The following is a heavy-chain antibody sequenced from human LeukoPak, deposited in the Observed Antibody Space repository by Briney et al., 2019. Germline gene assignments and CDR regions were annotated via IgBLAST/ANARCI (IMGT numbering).Heavy chain of an antibody. Sequence: SEILSLTCSVSGVSMNSHYLNWIRQPPGKGLEWIGFISGSGSTNYNPSLMSRVTMSLETSKRQFSLKLRSVTAADTAVYYCVVSPNQDFYDYWGQGTLVTVSS. CDR1: GVSMNSHY. J-gene: IGHJ4*02. CDR3: VVSPNQDFYDY. CDR2: ISGSGST. V-gene: IGHV4-4*09.